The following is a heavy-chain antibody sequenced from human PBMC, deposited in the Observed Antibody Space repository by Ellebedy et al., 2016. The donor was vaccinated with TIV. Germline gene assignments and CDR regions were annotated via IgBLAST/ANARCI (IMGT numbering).Heavy chain of an antibody. CDR2: IYYSGST. V-gene: IGHV4-59*01. D-gene: IGHD5-24*01. Sequence: MPGGSLRLSCTVSGGSISSYYWSWIRQPPGKGLEWIGYIYYSGSTKYNPSLKSRVTISVDTSKNQFSLKLSSVTAADTAVYYCARAGGYNSPVGYWGQGTLVTVSS. J-gene: IGHJ4*02. CDR1: GGSISSYY. CDR3: ARAGGYNSPVGY.